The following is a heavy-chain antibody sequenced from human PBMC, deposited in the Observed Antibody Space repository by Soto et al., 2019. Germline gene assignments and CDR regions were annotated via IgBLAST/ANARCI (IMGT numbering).Heavy chain of an antibody. CDR2: TYYRSKWYN. J-gene: IGHJ6*03. V-gene: IGHV6-1*01. D-gene: IGHD3-10*02. CDR3: ARVMTLFGENYYYYYYMDV. Sequence: SQTLSLTCAISGDSVSSNSAAWNWIRQSPSRGLGWLGRTYYRSKWYNDYAVSVKSRITINPDTSKNQFSLKLSSVTAADTAVYYCARVMTLFGENYYYYYYMDVWGKGTTVTVSS. CDR1: GDSVSSNSAA.